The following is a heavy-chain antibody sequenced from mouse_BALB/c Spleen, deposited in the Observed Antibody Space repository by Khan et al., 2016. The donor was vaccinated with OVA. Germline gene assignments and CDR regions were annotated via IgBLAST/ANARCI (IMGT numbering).Heavy chain of an antibody. J-gene: IGHJ2*01. V-gene: IGHV14-3*02. D-gene: IGHD1-1*01. CDR1: GFNIKDTY. CDR2: IDPANGNT. Sequence: VQLQQSGAELVKPGASVKLSCTLSGFNIKDTYMHWVKQRPEQGLEWIGRIDPANGNTKYDPKFQGKATITADTSSNTAYLQLSSLTSEDTAVYYCDTYYYGSSRYFDYWGQGTTLTVSS. CDR3: DTYYYGSSRYFDY.